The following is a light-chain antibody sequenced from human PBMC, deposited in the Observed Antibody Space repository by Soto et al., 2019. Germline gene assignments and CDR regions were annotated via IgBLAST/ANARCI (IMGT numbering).Light chain of an antibody. J-gene: IGKJ3*01. CDR1: QIISSW. CDR2: ATS. V-gene: IGKV1-12*01. Sequence: DIQMTQSPSTLSASVGDRVTITCRASQIISSWLAWYQQKPGKAPKLLIYATSNLHGGVPSRFSGSGSGTDFTLTISSLQPEDFATYYCQQANSFPPTFGPGTKVDIK. CDR3: QQANSFPPT.